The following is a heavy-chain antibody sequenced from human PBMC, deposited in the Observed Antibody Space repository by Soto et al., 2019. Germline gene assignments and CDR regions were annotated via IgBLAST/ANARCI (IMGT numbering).Heavy chain of an antibody. J-gene: IGHJ4*02. D-gene: IGHD3-10*01. V-gene: IGHV1-46*03. CDR2: INPSGGST. CDR1: GYTFTSYY. CDR3: ARCGANVRGVIPYYFDY. Sequence: QVQLVQSGAEVKKPGASVKVSCEASGYTFTSYYMHWVRQAPGQGLEWMGIINPSGGSTSYAQKFQGRVTMTRDTSTSTVYMELSSLRSEDTAVYYCARCGANVRGVIPYYFDYWGQGTLVTVSS.